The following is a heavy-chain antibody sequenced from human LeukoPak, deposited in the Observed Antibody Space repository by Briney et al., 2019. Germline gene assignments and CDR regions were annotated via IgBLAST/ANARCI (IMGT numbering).Heavy chain of an antibody. CDR3: ARDAYYYDSSGYYYVGRAFDI. CDR2: IQNDGSNK. D-gene: IGHD3-22*01. Sequence: PGGSLRLSCAASGFTFSSYDMHWVRQAPGKGLEWVAFIQNDGSNKYYADSVKGRFTISRDNSRNTLYLQMNSLRAEDTAVYYCARDAYYYDSSGYYYVGRAFDIWGQGTIVTVSS. V-gene: IGHV3-30*02. CDR1: GFTFSSYD. J-gene: IGHJ3*02.